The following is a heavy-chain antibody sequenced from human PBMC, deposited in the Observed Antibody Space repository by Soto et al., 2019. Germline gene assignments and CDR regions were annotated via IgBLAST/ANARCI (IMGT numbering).Heavy chain of an antibody. CDR3: ARHHVPTTSENWFEP. Sequence: QVHLVQSGVEVKTPGASVKVSCQASGYTFFTYDISWVRQAPGQGLEWMGWISTYSGDTKYAQKFQGRVTMTTDTSTTTAYLELRSLRSDDTSGYYCARHHVPTTSENWFEPWGHGTLVTVSS. CDR1: GYTFFTYD. D-gene: IGHD5-12*01. J-gene: IGHJ5*02. CDR2: ISTYSGDT. V-gene: IGHV1-18*01.